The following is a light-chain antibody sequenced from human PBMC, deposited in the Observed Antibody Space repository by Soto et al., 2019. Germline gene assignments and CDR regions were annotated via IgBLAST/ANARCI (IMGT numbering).Light chain of an antibody. J-gene: IGLJ3*02. CDR2: DVS. V-gene: IGLV2-14*01. CDR3: SSYTSISTWV. CDR1: SSDVGGYNY. Sequence: QSALTQPASVSGSPGQSIAISCTGTSSDVGGYNYVSWYQQHPGKTHNLMIYDVSNRPSGVSNRFSGSNSGKTASLTSSGHQAEDEADYYCSSYTSISTWVFGGGTKLTVL.